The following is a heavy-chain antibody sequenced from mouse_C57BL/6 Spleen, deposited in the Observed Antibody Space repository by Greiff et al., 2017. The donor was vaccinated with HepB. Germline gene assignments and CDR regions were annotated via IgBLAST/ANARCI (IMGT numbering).Heavy chain of an antibody. CDR3: AREGLYGSSYWYFDV. V-gene: IGHV1-54*01. CDR2: INPGSGGT. D-gene: IGHD1-1*01. J-gene: IGHJ1*03. CDR1: GYAFTNYL. Sequence: VQRVESGAELVRPGTSVKVSCKASGYAFTNYLIEWVKQRPGQGLEWIGVINPGSGGTNYNEKFKGKATLTADKSSSTAYMQLSSLTSEDSAVYCCAREGLYGSSYWYFDVWGTGTTVTVSS.